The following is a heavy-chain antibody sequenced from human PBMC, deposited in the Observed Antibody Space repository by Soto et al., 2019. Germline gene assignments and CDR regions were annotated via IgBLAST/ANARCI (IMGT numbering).Heavy chain of an antibody. D-gene: IGHD6-6*01. Sequence: QVQLQESGPGLVKPSQTLSLTCTVSGGSIRSGDYSWSWIRQPPGKGLEWIGYVYYSGSTYYNPSLKGRVTISLDTSKNQFSLKLSSVTAADTAVYYCARDWGYSSSFGFGNWFDPWGQGTLVTVSS. CDR1: GGSIRSGDYS. J-gene: IGHJ5*02. CDR2: VYYSGST. CDR3: ARDWGYSSSFGFGNWFDP. V-gene: IGHV4-30-4*01.